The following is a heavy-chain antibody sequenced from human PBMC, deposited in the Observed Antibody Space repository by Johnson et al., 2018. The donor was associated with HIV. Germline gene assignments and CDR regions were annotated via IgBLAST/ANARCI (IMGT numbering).Heavy chain of an antibody. CDR2: ISGSGGST. V-gene: IGHV3-23*04. D-gene: IGHD3-22*01. CDR1: GFTFDDYA. Sequence: VQLVESGGGVVQPGRSLRLSCAASGFTFDDYAMHWVRQAPGKGLEWVSGISGSGGSTYYADSVKGRFTISRDNSKNTLYLQMNSLRAEDTAVYYCAPDPRITMIVVVKPAFDIWGQGTMVTVSS. CDR3: APDPRITMIVVVKPAFDI. J-gene: IGHJ3*02.